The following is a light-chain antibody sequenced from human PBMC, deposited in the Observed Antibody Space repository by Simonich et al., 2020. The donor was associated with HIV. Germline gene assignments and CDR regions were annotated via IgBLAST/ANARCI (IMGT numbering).Light chain of an antibody. V-gene: IGKV4-1*01. CDR3: QQYYSTPPIT. Sequence: DIVMTQSPDSLAVSLGERVTINCKSSRNILYNSNNKNYLAWYQQKPGQPPKPLIYWASTRESGVPDRFSGSGSGTDFTLTISSLQAEDVAVYDCQQYYSTPPITFGGGTKVEIK. J-gene: IGKJ4*01. CDR2: WAS. CDR1: RNILYNSNNKNY.